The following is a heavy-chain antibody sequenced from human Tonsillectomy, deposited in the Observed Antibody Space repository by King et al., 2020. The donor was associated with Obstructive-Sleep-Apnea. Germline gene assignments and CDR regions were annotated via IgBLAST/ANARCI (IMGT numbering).Heavy chain of an antibody. V-gene: IGHV3-66*01. CDR2: IYSGDNT. J-gene: IGHJ2*01. CDR3: ATGTGSYYSPVDWYFDL. CDR1: EFTVSNIY. D-gene: IGHD3-10*01. Sequence: VQLVESGGGLVQPGGSLRLSCTASEFTVSNIYMSWVRQAPGKGLEWVSIIYSGDNTYYADSVKGRFTISRDNSKNTVYLQMNSLRAEDTAVYYCATGTGSYYSPVDWYFDLWGRGTLVTVSS.